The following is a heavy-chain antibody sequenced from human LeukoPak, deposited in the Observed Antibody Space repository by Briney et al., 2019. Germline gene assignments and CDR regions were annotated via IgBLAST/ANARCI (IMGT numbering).Heavy chain of an antibody. V-gene: IGHV1-46*01. D-gene: IGHD6-13*01. CDR3: ARETVPAIAAPRGLNY. CDR2: INPRGGST. Sequence: ASVKVSCKASGYTFTTYYMHWMRQAPGQGPEWMGIINPRGGSTDYSQKFQGRITMTSDTSISTAYMELSRLRSDDTAVYYCARETVPAIAAPRGLNYWGQGTLVTVSS. J-gene: IGHJ4*02. CDR1: GYTFTTYY.